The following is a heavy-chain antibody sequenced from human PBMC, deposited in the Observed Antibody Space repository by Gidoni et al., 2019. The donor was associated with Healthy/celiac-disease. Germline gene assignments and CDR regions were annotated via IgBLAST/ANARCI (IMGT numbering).Heavy chain of an antibody. CDR1: GFTFSSHW. D-gene: IGHD3-22*01. CDR2: IKQDGSEK. V-gene: IGHV3-7*01. Sequence: EVQLVESGGGLVQPGGSLRLSCAASGFTFSSHWMSWVRQAPGKGLEWVANIKQDGSEKYYVDSVKGRFTISRDNAKNSLYLQMNSLRAEDTAVYYCARAIYYYDSSGDTFDIWGQGTMVTVSS. J-gene: IGHJ3*02. CDR3: ARAIYYYDSSGDTFDI.